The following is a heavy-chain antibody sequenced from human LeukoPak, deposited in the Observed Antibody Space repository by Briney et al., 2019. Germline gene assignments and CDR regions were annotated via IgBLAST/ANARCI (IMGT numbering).Heavy chain of an antibody. D-gene: IGHD3-22*01. CDR1: GYSFTSYW. Sequence: PGESLQISCKGSGYSFTSYWIGWVRQMPGKGLEWMGIIYPGDSDTRYSPSFQGQVTISADKSISTAYLQWSSLKASDTAMYYCARPPYYYDSSGYYSKGDAFDIWGQGTMVTVSS. CDR2: IYPGDSDT. CDR3: ARPPYYYDSSGYYSKGDAFDI. J-gene: IGHJ3*02. V-gene: IGHV5-51*01.